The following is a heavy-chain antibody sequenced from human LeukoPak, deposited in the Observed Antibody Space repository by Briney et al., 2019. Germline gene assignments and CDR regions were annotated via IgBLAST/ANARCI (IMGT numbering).Heavy chain of an antibody. CDR1: GFTFSSYA. J-gene: IGHJ4*02. CDR3: ARGEEKATITALDS. D-gene: IGHD5-24*01. Sequence: SGGSLRLSCAASGFTFSSYAMHWVRQAPGKGLEWVSAISSSSSYIYYADSIKGRFTISRDNAENSLYLQMNSLRAVDTAVYFCARGEEKATITALDSWGQGTLVTVSS. CDR2: ISSSSSYI. V-gene: IGHV3-21*01.